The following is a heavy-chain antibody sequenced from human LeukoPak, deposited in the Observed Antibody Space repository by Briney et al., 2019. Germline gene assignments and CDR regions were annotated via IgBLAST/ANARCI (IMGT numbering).Heavy chain of an antibody. CDR1: GGSISSGDYY. D-gene: IGHD3-9*01. CDR3: ARVSRYFDWLIEGGDYGMDV. V-gene: IGHV4-61*08. Sequence: PSQTLSLTCTVSGGSISSGDYYWSWIRQPPGKGLEWIGYIYYSGSTNYNPSLKSRVTISVDTSKNQFSLKLSSVTAADTAVYYCARVSRYFDWLIEGGDYGMDVWGQGTTVTVSS. CDR2: IYYSGST. J-gene: IGHJ6*02.